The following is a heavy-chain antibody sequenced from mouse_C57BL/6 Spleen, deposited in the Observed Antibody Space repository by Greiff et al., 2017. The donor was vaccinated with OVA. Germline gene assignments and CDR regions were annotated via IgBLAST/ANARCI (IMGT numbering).Heavy chain of an antibody. CDR3: ARRGSTHYYAMDY. Sequence: VQLKESVAELVRPGASVKLSCTASGFNIKNTYMHWVKQRPEKGLEWIGRIDPANGNTKYAPKFPGKATITADTSSNTAYLQLSSLTSEDTAIYYCARRGSTHYYAMDYWGQGTSVTVSS. D-gene: IGHD5-1*01. J-gene: IGHJ4*01. CDR2: IDPANGNT. V-gene: IGHV14-3*01. CDR1: GFNIKNTY.